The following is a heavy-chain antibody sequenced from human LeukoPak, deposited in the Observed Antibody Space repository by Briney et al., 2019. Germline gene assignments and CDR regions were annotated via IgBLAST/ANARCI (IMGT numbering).Heavy chain of an antibody. D-gene: IGHD2-2*01. CDR1: GFTFSSYG. J-gene: IGHJ4*02. CDR2: ISNDGSNK. CDR3: ATPGQAYYFDY. Sequence: GGSLRLSCEASGFTFSSYGMHWVRQAPGKGLEWVAVISNDGSNKYYADSVKGRFTISRDNSKNTLYLQMNGLRAEDTAVYYCATPGQAYYFDYWGQGTLVTVSS. V-gene: IGHV3-30*03.